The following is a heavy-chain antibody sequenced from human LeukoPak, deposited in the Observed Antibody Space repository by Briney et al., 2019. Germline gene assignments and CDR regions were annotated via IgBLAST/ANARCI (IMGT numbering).Heavy chain of an antibody. D-gene: IGHD2-15*01. Sequence: GGSLRLSCAASGFTFSSYAMHWVRQAPGKGLEWVAVISYDGSNKYYADSVKGRFTISRDNSKNTLYLQMNSLRAEDTAVYYCAIRSWSHVDYYYYMDVWGKGTTVTVSS. V-gene: IGHV3-30*04. CDR3: AIRSWSHVDYYYYMDV. J-gene: IGHJ6*03. CDR1: GFTFSSYA. CDR2: ISYDGSNK.